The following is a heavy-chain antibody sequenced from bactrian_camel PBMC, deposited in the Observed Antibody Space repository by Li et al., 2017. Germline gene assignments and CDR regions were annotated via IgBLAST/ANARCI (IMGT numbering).Heavy chain of an antibody. Sequence: QVQLVESGGGSVQAGGSLRHSCAASDYVDSYYSMAWFRQFPGKGREGVAARYPGGVDTYYVDSVKGRFTISRDNAEETLYLDMNNLQPEDTAMYYCAAQGRMGRCWGFRGYGYWGQGTQVTVS. CDR1: DYVDSYYS. J-gene: IGHJ6*01. V-gene: IGHV3S1*01. D-gene: IGHD5*01. CDR3: AAQGRMGRCWGFRGYGY. CDR2: RYPGGVDT.